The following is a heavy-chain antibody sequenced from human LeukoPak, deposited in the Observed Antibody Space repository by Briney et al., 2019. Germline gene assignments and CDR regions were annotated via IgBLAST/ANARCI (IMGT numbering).Heavy chain of an antibody. J-gene: IGHJ4*01. Sequence: RGSLRLSCAASGFTFSSYSMSWVRQAPGKGLEWVSGISGSGGSTDYADSVKGRFTISRDNSKNTLSLQMNSLRVEDTAVYYCPQDPGYQVVYCFDYWGQGTLVTVSS. CDR3: PQDPGYQVVYCFDY. D-gene: IGHD2-2*01. CDR2: ISGSGGST. CDR1: GFTFSSYS. V-gene: IGHV3-23*01.